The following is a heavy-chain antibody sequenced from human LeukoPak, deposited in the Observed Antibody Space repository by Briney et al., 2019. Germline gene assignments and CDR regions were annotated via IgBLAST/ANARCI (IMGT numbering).Heavy chain of an antibody. CDR2: IYYSGST. D-gene: IGHD4-17*01. Sequence: PSETLSLTCTVSGGSISSYYWSWIRQPPGKGLEWIGYIYYSGSTNYNPSLKSRVTISVDTSKNQFSLKLSSVTAADTAVYYCARDCYGDDCYLDYWGQGTLVTVSS. CDR1: GGSISSYY. V-gene: IGHV4-59*01. CDR3: ARDCYGDDCYLDY. J-gene: IGHJ4*02.